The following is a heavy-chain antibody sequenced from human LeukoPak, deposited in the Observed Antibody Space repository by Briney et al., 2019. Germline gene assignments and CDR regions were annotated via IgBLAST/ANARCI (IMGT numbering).Heavy chain of an antibody. J-gene: IGHJ5*02. CDR2: IRYDGSNK. V-gene: IGHV3-30*02. CDR3: AKDHGYSSGWYAH. Sequence: GGSLRLSCAATGFTFSSYGMHWVRQAPGKGLEWVAFIRYDGSNKYYADSVKGRFTISRDNSKNTLYLQMNSLRAEDTAVYYCAKDHGYSSGWYAHWGQGTLVTVSS. D-gene: IGHD6-19*01. CDR1: GFTFSSYG.